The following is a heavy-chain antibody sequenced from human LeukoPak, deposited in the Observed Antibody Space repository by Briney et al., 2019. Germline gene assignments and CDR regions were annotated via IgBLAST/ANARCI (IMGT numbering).Heavy chain of an antibody. CDR1: GFTFSSYS. Sequence: GGSLRLSCAASGFTFSSYSMNWVRQAPGKGLEWVSSISSSSSYIYYADSVKGRFTISSDNAKNSLYLQMNSLRAEDTAVYYCARDRERWLQRRYMDVWGKGTTVTVSS. J-gene: IGHJ6*03. V-gene: IGHV3-21*01. D-gene: IGHD5-24*01. CDR2: ISSSSSYI. CDR3: ARDRERWLQRRYMDV.